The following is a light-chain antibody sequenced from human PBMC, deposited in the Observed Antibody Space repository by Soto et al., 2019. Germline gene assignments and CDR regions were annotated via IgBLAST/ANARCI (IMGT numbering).Light chain of an antibody. J-gene: IGKJ5*01. V-gene: IGKV3-15*01. Sequence: EIVMTQSPATLSVSPGERATLSCRASQSVSNNLAWYQQKPGQAPRLLIYGASTRATGVPARFSGSGSGTDFTLTISSLQSEDFAVYSCQQYANWPQGTFGQGTRLEIK. CDR3: QQYANWPQGT. CDR1: QSVSNN. CDR2: GAS.